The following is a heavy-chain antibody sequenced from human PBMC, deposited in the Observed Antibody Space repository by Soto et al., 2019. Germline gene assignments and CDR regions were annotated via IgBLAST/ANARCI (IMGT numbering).Heavy chain of an antibody. CDR2: IIPILGIA. J-gene: IGHJ6*03. Sequence: QVQLVQSGAEVKKPGSSVKVSCKASGGTFSSYTISWVRQAPGQGLEWMGRIIPILGIANYAQKFQGRVTITADKSTSTAYMELSSLRSEDTAVYYCAREGSGSQRGYMDVWGKGTTVAVSS. CDR1: GGTFSSYT. CDR3: AREGSGSQRGYMDV. V-gene: IGHV1-69*08. D-gene: IGHD2-15*01.